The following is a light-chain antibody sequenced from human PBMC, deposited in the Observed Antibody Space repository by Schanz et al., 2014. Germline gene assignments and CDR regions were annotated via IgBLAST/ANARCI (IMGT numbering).Light chain of an antibody. CDR2: EVS. CDR1: SSDVGGYNY. Sequence: QSALTQPPSASGSPGQSVTISCTGTSSDVGGYNYVSWYQQHPGKAPKLMISEVSKRPSGVPDRFSGSKSGTSASLAITGLQAEDEADYYCQSYDSSLSEWVFGGGTKLTVL. V-gene: IGLV2-8*01. J-gene: IGLJ3*02. CDR3: QSYDSSLSEWV.